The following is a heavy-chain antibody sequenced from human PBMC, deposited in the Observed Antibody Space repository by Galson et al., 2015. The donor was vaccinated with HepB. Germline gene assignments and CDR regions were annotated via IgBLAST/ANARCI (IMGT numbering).Heavy chain of an antibody. V-gene: IGHV3-23*01. CDR2: FSGSGGST. CDR1: GFTFSNYA. D-gene: IGHD3-9*01. CDR3: AKNRDWDWYDALDI. Sequence: SLRLSCAASGFTFSNYAMNWVRQAPGKGLEWVPAFSGSGGSTSHADSVKGRFTISRDNSKTTLYLQMNSLRVEDTAVYYCAKNRDWDWYDALDIWGQGTVVTVSS. J-gene: IGHJ3*02.